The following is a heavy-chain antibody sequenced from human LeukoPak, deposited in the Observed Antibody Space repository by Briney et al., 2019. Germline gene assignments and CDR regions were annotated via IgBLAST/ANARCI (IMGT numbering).Heavy chain of an antibody. Sequence: GGSLRLSCAASGFAFGTYSMNWVRQAPGKGLEWVSSVSTAGSFIYYADSVKGRFTISRDNAQNSLFLQMSSLGAEVRAVYFCARDVSYDSSGDAFDIWGQGTMVTVSS. D-gene: IGHD3-22*01. V-gene: IGHV3-21*01. J-gene: IGHJ3*02. CDR2: VSTAGSFI. CDR3: ARDVSYDSSGDAFDI. CDR1: GFAFGTYS.